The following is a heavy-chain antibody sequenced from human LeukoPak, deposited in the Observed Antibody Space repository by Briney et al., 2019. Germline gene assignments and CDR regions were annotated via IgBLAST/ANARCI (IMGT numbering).Heavy chain of an antibody. V-gene: IGHV3-30*18. J-gene: IGHJ6*03. D-gene: IGHD3-3*01. Sequence: GGSLRLSCAASGFTFSSYGMHWVRQAPGKGLEWVAVISYDGSNKYYADSVKGRFTISRDNSKNTLYLQMNSLRAEDTAVYYCAKGLRFLSYMDVWGKGTTVTVSS. CDR1: GFTFSSYG. CDR3: AKGLRFLSYMDV. CDR2: ISYDGSNK.